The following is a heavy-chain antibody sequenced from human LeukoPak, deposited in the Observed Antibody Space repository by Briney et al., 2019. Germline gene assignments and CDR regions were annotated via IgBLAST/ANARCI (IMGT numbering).Heavy chain of an antibody. CDR1: GFTFSSYG. CDR2: ISYDGSNK. D-gene: IGHD2-15*01. V-gene: IGHV3-30*18. Sequence: QPGRSLRLSCAASGFTFSSYGMHWVRQAPGKGLEWVAVISYDGSNKYYADFVKGRFTISRDNSKNTLYLQMNSLRAEDTAVYYCAKDTLRYCSGGSCYSDGFDYWGQGTLVTVSS. J-gene: IGHJ4*02. CDR3: AKDTLRYCSGGSCYSDGFDY.